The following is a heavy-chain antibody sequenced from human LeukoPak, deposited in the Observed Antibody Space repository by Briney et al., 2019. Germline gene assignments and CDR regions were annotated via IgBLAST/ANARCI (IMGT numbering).Heavy chain of an antibody. Sequence: GGSLRLSCAASGFTFSSYWMSWVRQAPGKGLEWVANIKQDGSEKYYVDSVKGRFTISRDNAKNSLYLQMNSLRAEDTAVYYCARDEVGATHYFDYWGQGTLVTVSS. D-gene: IGHD1-26*01. CDR2: IKQDGSEK. J-gene: IGHJ4*02. V-gene: IGHV3-7*01. CDR3: ARDEVGATHYFDY. CDR1: GFTFSSYW.